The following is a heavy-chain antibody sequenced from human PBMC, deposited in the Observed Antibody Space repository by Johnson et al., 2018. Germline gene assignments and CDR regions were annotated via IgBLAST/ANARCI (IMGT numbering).Heavy chain of an antibody. J-gene: IGHJ6*02. V-gene: IGHV3-49*05. CDR3: TRGSSSCYGYYYGMDV. D-gene: IGHD6-13*01. CDR1: GFTFGDYA. Sequence: EVQLLETGGGLVKPGRSLRLSCTASGFTFGDYAMSWFRQATGKGLEWVGFIRSKAYGGTTEYAASVKGRFTISRDDSKSIAYLQMNSLKTEDTAVYFGTRGSSSCYGYYYGMDVWCQGTTVTVSS. CDR2: IRSKAYGGTT.